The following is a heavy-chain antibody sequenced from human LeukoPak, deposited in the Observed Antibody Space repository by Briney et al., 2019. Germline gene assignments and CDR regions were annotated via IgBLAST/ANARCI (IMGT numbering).Heavy chain of an antibody. CDR1: GDTFSSYA. V-gene: IGHV1-69*05. Sequence: SVKVSCKASGDTFSSYAISWVRQAPGQGLEWMGGIIPIFGTANYAQKFQGRVTITTDESTSTAYMELSSLRSEDTAVYYCAASGYDYYFDYWGQGTLVTVSS. J-gene: IGHJ4*02. CDR2: IIPIFGTA. D-gene: IGHD5-12*01. CDR3: AASGYDYYFDY.